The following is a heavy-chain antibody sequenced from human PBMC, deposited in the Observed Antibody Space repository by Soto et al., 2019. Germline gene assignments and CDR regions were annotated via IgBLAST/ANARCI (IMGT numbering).Heavy chain of an antibody. V-gene: IGHV3-48*01. CDR3: TRDHGYGYGMDV. CDR2: ITKSSKTI. CDR1: GFTFSTYS. J-gene: IGHJ6*02. Sequence: EVQLVESGGGLVQPGVSLRLSCAASGFTFSTYSMNWVRQAPGKGLEWISYITKSSKTIYYADSVKGRFTISRDNAKNSLYLQINSLRAEDTAVYYCTRDHGYGYGMDVWGQGTTVTVS. D-gene: IGHD5-12*01.